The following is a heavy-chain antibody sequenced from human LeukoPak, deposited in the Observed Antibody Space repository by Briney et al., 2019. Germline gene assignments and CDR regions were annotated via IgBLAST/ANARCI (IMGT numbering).Heavy chain of an antibody. Sequence: PGGSLRLSCAASGFTFSSYAMSWVRQAPGKGLEWVSAISGSGGSTYYADSVKGRFTISRDNSKNTLYLQMNSLRAEDTAVYYCAKGGTGSGSYYKNYYYYYYYMGVWGKGTTVTVSS. CDR3: AKGGTGSGSYYKNYYYYYYYMGV. D-gene: IGHD3-10*01. J-gene: IGHJ6*03. V-gene: IGHV3-23*01. CDR2: ISGSGGST. CDR1: GFTFSSYA.